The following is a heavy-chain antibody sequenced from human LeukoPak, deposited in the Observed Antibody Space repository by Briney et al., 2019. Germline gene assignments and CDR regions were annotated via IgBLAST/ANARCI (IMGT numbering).Heavy chain of an antibody. CDR1: GYTFSNYG. CDR2: INPSGGST. J-gene: IGHJ4*02. D-gene: IGHD3-10*01. CDR3: ARGRITMDY. V-gene: IGHV1-46*01. Sequence: GASVKVSCKASGYTFSNYGISWVRQAPGQGLEWMGIINPSGGSTSYAQKFQGRVTMTRDTSTSTVYMELSSLRSEDTAVYYCARGRITMDYWGQGTLVTVSS.